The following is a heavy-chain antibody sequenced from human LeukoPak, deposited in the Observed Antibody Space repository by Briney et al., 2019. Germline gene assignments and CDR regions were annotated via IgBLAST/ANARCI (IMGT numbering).Heavy chain of an antibody. J-gene: IGHJ6*03. CDR3: ARHVSYSYGYVGYYYYYMDV. D-gene: IGHD5-18*01. Sequence: SETLSLTCTVSGGSISSSSYYWGWIRQPPGKGLEWIGSIYYSGSTYYNPSLKSRVTISVDTSKNQFSLKLSSVTAADTAVHYCARHVSYSYGYVGYYYYYMDVWGKGTTVTVSS. V-gene: IGHV4-39*01. CDR2: IYYSGST. CDR1: GGSISSSSYY.